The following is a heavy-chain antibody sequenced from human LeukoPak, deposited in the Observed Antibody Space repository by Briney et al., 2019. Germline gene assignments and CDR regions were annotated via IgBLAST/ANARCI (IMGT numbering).Heavy chain of an antibody. CDR3: ARALVRDIPWYFDL. J-gene: IGHJ2*01. CDR1: GGSISSGSYY. CDR2: IYTSGST. D-gene: IGHD2-15*01. Sequence: SETLSLTCTVSGGSISSGSYYWSWIRQPAGKGLEWIGRIYTSGSTNYNPSLKSRVTISVDTSKNQFSLKLSSVTAADTAVYYCARALVRDIPWYFDLWGRGTLVTVSS. V-gene: IGHV4-61*02.